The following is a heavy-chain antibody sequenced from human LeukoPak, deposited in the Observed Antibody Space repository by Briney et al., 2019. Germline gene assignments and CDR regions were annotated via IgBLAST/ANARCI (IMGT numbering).Heavy chain of an antibody. J-gene: IGHJ4*02. Sequence: GGSLRLSCAASGFTFSNAWMSWVRQAPGKGLEWVSAISGSGGSTYYADSVKGRFTISRDNSKNTLYLQMNSLRAEDTAVYYCAKDLVYLTGRDGYNLRESDYWGQGTLVTVSS. CDR2: ISGSGGST. CDR3: AKDLVYLTGRDGYNLRESDY. D-gene: IGHD5-24*01. CDR1: GFTFSNAW. V-gene: IGHV3-23*01.